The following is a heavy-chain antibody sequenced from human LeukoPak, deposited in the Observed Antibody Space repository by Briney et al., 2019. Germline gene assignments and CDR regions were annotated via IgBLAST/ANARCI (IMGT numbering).Heavy chain of an antibody. CDR3: ARAGVWDYSDSSGYHNAAFDI. CDR1: GYTFTGYY. CDR2: INPNSGGT. V-gene: IGHV1-2*02. D-gene: IGHD3-22*01. Sequence: ASVKVSCKASGYTFTGYYMHWVRQAPGQGLEWMGWINPNSGGTNYAQKFQGRVTMTRDTSISTAYMDLSRLRSDDTAVYYCARAGVWDYSDSSGYHNAAFDIWGQGTMVTVSS. J-gene: IGHJ3*02.